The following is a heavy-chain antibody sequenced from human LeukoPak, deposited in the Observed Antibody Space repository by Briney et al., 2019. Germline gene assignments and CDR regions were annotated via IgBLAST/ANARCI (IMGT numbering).Heavy chain of an antibody. D-gene: IGHD2-2*01. CDR1: GGTFTSYA. CDR3: ARVVVVPAAKGGYYFDY. CDR2: IIPIFGTA. V-gene: IGHV1-69*05. Sequence: SVKVSCKASGGTFTSYAISWVRQAPGQGLEWMGGIIPIFGTANYAQKFQGRVTITTDESTSTAYMELSSLRSEDTAVYYCARVVVVPAAKGGYYFDYWGQGTLVTVSS. J-gene: IGHJ4*02.